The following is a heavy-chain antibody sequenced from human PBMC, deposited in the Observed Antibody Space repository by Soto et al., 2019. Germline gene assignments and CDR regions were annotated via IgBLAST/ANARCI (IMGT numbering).Heavy chain of an antibody. V-gene: IGHV4-59*01. CDR2: VYYTGST. D-gene: IGHD6-19*01. Sequence: KTSETLSLTCSVSGVSISGSYWSWIRQSPGKGLEWLGYVYYTGSTNYSPSLRSRVSISVDTSKNEFSLRLSSVTAADTAVYFCARSVAVPGAHIDYWGQGTQVTVSS. CDR3: ARSVAVPGAHIDY. CDR1: GVSISGSY. J-gene: IGHJ4*02.